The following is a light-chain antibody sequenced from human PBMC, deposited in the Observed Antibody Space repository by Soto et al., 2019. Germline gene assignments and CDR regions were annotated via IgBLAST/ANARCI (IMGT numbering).Light chain of an antibody. Sequence: DIQMTQSPSTLSASVGDRVTITCRASQTISNWLAWYQQKPVKAPKLLIYDASSLEGGVPSRFSGSGSGTEFTLTLSCLQPDDFATYYCQQYYSYWTFGQGTKVEIK. CDR3: QQYYSYWT. CDR2: DAS. V-gene: IGKV1-5*01. J-gene: IGKJ1*01. CDR1: QTISNW.